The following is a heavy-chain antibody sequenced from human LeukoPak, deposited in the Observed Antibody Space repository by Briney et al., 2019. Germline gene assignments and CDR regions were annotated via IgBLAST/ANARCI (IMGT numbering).Heavy chain of an antibody. CDR3: ARDSYGMDV. CDR2: ISYDGSNK. CDR1: GFTFSSYA. J-gene: IGHJ6*02. V-gene: IGHV3-30-3*01. Sequence: GRSLRLSCAASGFTFSSYAMHWVRQAPGKGLEWVAVISYDGSNKYYADSVKGRFTISRDNSKNTLYLQMISLRAEDTAVYYCARDSYGMDVWGQGTTVTVSS.